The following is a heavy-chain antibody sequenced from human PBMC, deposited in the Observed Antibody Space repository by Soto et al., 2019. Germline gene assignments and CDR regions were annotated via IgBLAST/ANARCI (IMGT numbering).Heavy chain of an antibody. V-gene: IGHV3-23*01. D-gene: IGHD6-13*01. Sequence: GGSLRLSCAASGFTFSSFAMSWVRQAPGKGLDWVSAISGSGGSTYSADSVKGRFTISRDNSKNTLYLQMSSLRAEDTAVYYCARGFSAGKGSPPDFRGQGSLVTVSS. CDR1: GFTFSSFA. CDR2: ISGSGGST. J-gene: IGHJ4*02. CDR3: ARGFSAGKGSPPDF.